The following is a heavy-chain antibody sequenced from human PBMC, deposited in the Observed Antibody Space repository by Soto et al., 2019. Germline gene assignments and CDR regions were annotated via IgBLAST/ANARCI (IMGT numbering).Heavy chain of an antibody. CDR2: IGGTSNVI. Sequence: KTGGSLRLSCEASGFIFSTNYMTWIRQSPGEGLEWVSYIGGTSNVIYYADSVKGRFTISRDNAKNSLYLQMNSLRAEDTAVYYCARVGLSAADFDYWGQGALVTVSS. CDR3: ARVGLSAADFDY. J-gene: IGHJ4*02. CDR1: GFIFSTNY. D-gene: IGHD6-25*01. V-gene: IGHV3-11*01.